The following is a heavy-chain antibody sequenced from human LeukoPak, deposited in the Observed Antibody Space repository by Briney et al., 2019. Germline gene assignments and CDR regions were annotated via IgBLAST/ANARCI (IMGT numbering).Heavy chain of an antibody. V-gene: IGHV4-59*08. CDR1: GGSISSYH. CDR2: IYYSGSI. D-gene: IGHD1-26*01. CDR3: ARYSGSYSGFDY. Sequence: SETLSLTCTVSGGSISSYHWSWIRQPPGKGLEWIGYIYYSGSINYNPSLKSRDTISVDTSKNQFSLKLRSVTAADTAVYYCARYSGSYSGFDYWGQGTLVTVSS. J-gene: IGHJ4*02.